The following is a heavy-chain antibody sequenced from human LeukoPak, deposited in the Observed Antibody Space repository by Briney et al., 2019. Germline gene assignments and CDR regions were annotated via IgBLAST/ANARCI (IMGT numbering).Heavy chain of an antibody. CDR2: ISSSGFTI. J-gene: IGHJ3*02. Sequence: GGSLRLSCAASGFTFSDYYMSWIRQAPGKGLEWVSYISSSGFTIYYADSVKGRFTISRDSAKNSLYLQMNSLRAEDTAVYYCARGHYYDSSGYYYAIWGQGTMVTVSS. CDR3: ARGHYYDSSGYYYAI. V-gene: IGHV3-11*04. CDR1: GFTFSDYY. D-gene: IGHD3-22*01.